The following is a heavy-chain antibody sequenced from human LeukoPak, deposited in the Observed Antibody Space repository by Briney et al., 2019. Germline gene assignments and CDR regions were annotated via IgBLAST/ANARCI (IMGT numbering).Heavy chain of an antibody. Sequence: GGSLRLSCAASGFSFSDYSMSWIRQAPGEGLEWISSITSSGSTIYYADSVKGRFTISRDNAKNSLYLQMNSLRAEDTAVYYCARGGRYYYGSGTYYRRTFDIWGQGTMVTVSS. V-gene: IGHV3-11*01. CDR2: ITSSGSTI. CDR1: GFSFSDYS. CDR3: ARGGRYYYGSGTYYRRTFDI. D-gene: IGHD3-10*01. J-gene: IGHJ3*02.